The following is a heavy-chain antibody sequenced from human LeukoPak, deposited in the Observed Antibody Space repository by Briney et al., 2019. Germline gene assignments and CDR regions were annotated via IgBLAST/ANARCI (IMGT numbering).Heavy chain of an antibody. Sequence: SETLSLTCTVSGGSISSYYWSWIRQPPGKGLEWIGYIYYSGSTNYNPSLKSRVTISVDTSKNQFSLKLSSVTAADTAVYYCARVTADYGLGSYSIDASLFDYWGQGTLVTVSS. D-gene: IGHD3-10*01. CDR3: ARVTADYGLGSYSIDASLFDY. CDR2: IYYSGST. V-gene: IGHV4-59*01. CDR1: GGSISSYY. J-gene: IGHJ4*02.